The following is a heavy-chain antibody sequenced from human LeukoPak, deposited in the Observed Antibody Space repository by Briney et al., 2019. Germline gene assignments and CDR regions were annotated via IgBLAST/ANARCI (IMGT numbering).Heavy chain of an antibody. CDR3: ARDPGRAGTTEWYCFDY. Sequence: PGGSLRLSCAASGFTFSNYAMSWVRQAPGKGLEYVSSISSSGGGTYYANSVKGRFTISRDNSKNTLYLQMGSLRAEDMAVYYCARDPGRAGTTEWYCFDYWGQGTLVTVSS. J-gene: IGHJ4*02. CDR1: GFTFSNYA. D-gene: IGHD3-3*01. V-gene: IGHV3-64*01. CDR2: ISSSGGGT.